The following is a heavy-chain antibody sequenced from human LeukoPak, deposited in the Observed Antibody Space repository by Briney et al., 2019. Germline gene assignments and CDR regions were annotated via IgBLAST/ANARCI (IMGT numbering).Heavy chain of an antibody. CDR1: GFTFSSYW. V-gene: IGHV3-7*01. J-gene: IGHJ4*02. CDR3: ARDHGGVVVIEYYFDY. Sequence: GGSLRLSCAASGFTFSSYWMSWVRQAPGKRLEWVANIKQDGSEKYYVDSVKGRFTISRDNAKNSLYLQMNSLRAEDTAVYYCARDHGGVVVIEYYFDYWGQGTLVTVSS. CDR2: IKQDGSEK. D-gene: IGHD3-22*01.